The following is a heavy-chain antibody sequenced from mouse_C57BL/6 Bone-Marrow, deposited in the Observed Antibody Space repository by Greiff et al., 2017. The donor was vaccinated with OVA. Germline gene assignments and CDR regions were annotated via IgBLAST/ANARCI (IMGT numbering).Heavy chain of an antibody. CDR2: ISSGGGYI. D-gene: IGHD1-1*01. V-gene: IGHV5-9-1*02. Sequence: DVMLVESGEGLVKPGGSLKLSCAASGFTFSSYAMSWVRQTPEKRLEWVAYISSGGGYIYYADTVKGRFTISRDNARNTLYLQMSSLKSEATAMYYCTRGIYYYGSSLYFDYWGQGTTLTVSS. CDR3: TRGIYYYGSSLYFDY. J-gene: IGHJ2*01. CDR1: GFTFSSYA.